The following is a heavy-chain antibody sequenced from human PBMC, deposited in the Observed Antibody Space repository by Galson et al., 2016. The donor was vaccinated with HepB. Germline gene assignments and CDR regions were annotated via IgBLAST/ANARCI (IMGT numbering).Heavy chain of an antibody. CDR1: GGTFNPYS. V-gene: IGHV1-69*10. D-gene: IGHD3-22*01. CDR2: TIPAYHIS. CDR3: ARGGHDSSGYYFADYYFYSMDV. J-gene: IGHJ6*02. Sequence: SVKVSCKASGGTFNPYSLSWVRQAPGQGLEWMGGTIPAYHISNIAQHFRTRVTITADKSTNTAYMELRSLTSEDTAVYYCARGGHDSSGYYFADYYFYSMDVWGQGTTVIVSS.